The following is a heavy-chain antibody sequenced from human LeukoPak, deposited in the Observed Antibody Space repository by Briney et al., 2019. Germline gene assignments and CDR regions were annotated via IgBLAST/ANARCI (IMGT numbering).Heavy chain of an antibody. Sequence: GSLRLSCAASGFTFSSYAIHWVRQGPGKGLEWVAYIAHHGSNKYYADSVKGRFTISRDNSKRTLYLQMNSLRAEDTAVYYCARDLYGDYSFDYWGQGALVTVSS. CDR2: IAHHGSNK. V-gene: IGHV3-30*02. J-gene: IGHJ4*02. CDR3: ARDLYGDYSFDY. CDR1: GFTFSSYA. D-gene: IGHD4-17*01.